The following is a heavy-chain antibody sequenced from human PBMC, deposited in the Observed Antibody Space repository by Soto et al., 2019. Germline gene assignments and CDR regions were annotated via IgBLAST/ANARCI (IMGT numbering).Heavy chain of an antibody. J-gene: IGHJ4*02. V-gene: IGHV3-74*01. Sequence: EVQLVESGGGLVQPGGSLRLSCTASGFTFSGFWMHWVRQAPGKGLVWVSRINGDGSVTNYADSVKGRFTISRDNAKNTLYLQMNGLRVEDTAVYSGVRVKETSGWGAFDYWGQGTLVTVSS. CDR2: INGDGSVT. CDR1: GFTFSGFW. CDR3: VRVKETSGWGAFDY. D-gene: IGHD6-19*01.